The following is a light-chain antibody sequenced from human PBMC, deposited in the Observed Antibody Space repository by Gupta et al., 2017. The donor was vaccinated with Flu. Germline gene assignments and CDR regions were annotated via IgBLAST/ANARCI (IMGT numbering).Light chain of an antibody. CDR2: EVT. CDR1: SRDLGAYKY. CDR3: SSYTSSSTRLYV. V-gene: IGLV2-14*01. J-gene: IGLJ1*01. Sequence: QSALTQPASVSGSPGQSITISCTGTSRDLGAYKYVSWYQPHPGKAPNLMIYEVTNRPSGVSNRFSGSKSGNTASLTISGLQTEDEADYYCSSYTSSSTRLYVFGTGTKVTVL.